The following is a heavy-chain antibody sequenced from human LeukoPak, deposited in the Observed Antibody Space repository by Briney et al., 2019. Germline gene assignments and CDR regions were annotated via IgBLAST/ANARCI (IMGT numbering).Heavy chain of an antibody. CDR1: GFTFSSYG. Sequence: PGGSLRLSCAASGFTFSSYGMPWVRQAPGKGLEWVAVISYDGSNKYYADSVKGRFTISRDNSKNTLYLQMNSLRAEDTAVYYCAKGLIIGGGYYFDYWGQGTLVTVSS. D-gene: IGHD3-16*01. V-gene: IGHV3-30*18. CDR3: AKGLIIGGGYYFDY. J-gene: IGHJ4*02. CDR2: ISYDGSNK.